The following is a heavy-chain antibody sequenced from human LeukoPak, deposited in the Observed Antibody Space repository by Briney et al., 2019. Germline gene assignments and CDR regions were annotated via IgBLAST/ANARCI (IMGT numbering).Heavy chain of an antibody. V-gene: IGHV3-7*01. Sequence: GGSLRLSCAASGFTFSSYWMSWVRQAPGKGLEWVANIKQDGNEKYYVDSVKGRFTISRDNAKKSLYLQMSSLRAEDTAKYYCARLFGEVTIYDYWGQGTLVTVSS. CDR1: GFTFSSYW. CDR2: IKQDGNEK. CDR3: ARLFGEVTIYDY. D-gene: IGHD3-10*01. J-gene: IGHJ4*02.